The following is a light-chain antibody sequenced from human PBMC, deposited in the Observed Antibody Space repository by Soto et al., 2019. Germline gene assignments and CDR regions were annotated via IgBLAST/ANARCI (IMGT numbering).Light chain of an antibody. J-gene: IGKJ4*01. CDR2: AAS. V-gene: IGKV1-12*01. CDR1: QSISSW. CDR3: EYVNSCPLN. Sequence: VGKSVDLGGRASQSISSWLAWYQQKPGKAPNLLIYAASSLHSGVPSMFSGSGSGTDFTLSIISMHAEDFASSFCEYVNSCPLNLGGGTKVDIK.